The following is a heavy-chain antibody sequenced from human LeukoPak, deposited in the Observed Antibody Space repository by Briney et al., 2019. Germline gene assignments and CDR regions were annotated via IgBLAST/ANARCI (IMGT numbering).Heavy chain of an antibody. V-gene: IGHV4-61*02. D-gene: IGHD5-24*01. CDR1: GGSISSGSYY. J-gene: IGHJ4*02. Sequence: SETLSLTCTVSGGSISSGSYYWSWIRQPAGKGLEWIGRIYTSGSTNYNPSLKSRVTISVDTSKNQFSLKLSPVTAADTAVYYCAREMATSFDYWGQGTLVTVSS. CDR3: AREMATSFDY. CDR2: IYTSGST.